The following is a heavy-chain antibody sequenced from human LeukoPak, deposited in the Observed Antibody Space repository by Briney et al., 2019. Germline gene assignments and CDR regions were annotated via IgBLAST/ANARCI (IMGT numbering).Heavy chain of an antibody. V-gene: IGHV4-59*01. D-gene: IGHD5-12*01. J-gene: IGHJ4*02. CDR3: AHSGYDFWSQTHFDY. CDR1: GGSISSYY. CDR2: IYYSGST. Sequence: PSETLSLTCTVSGGSISSYYWSWLRQPPGKGLEWLGYIYYSGSTNYNPSLKSRVTISVDTSKNQFSLKLSSVTAADTAVYYCAHSGYDFWSQTHFDYWGQGTLVTVSS.